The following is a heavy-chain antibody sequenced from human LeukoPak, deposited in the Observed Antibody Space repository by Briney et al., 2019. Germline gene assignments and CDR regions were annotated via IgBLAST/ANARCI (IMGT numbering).Heavy chain of an antibody. CDR1: GFTFSSYW. Sequence: PGGSLRLSCAASGFTFSSYWMNWARQAPGKGLEWVASINHNGNVNYYVDSVKGRFTISRDNAKNSLYLQMSNLRAEDTAVYFCARGGHLDYWGQGALVTVAS. CDR3: ARGGHLDY. D-gene: IGHD3-16*01. J-gene: IGHJ4*02. V-gene: IGHV3-7*03. CDR2: INHNGNVN.